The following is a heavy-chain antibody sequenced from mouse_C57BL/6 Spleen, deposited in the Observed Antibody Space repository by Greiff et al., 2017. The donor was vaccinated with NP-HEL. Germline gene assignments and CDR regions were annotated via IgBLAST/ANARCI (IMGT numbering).Heavy chain of an antibody. CDR3: DRETYNYGYAMAY. V-gene: IGHV1-81*01. D-gene: IGHD2-12*01. CDR1: GYTFTSYG. Sequence: VKLQESGAELARPGASVKLSCKASGYTFTSYGISWVQQRTGQGLEWIGEIYPRSGNTYYNEKFKGKATLTADKSSSTAYMELRSLTSEDSAVYFYDRETYNYGYAMAYWGQGTSVTVSS. CDR2: IYPRSGNT. J-gene: IGHJ4*01.